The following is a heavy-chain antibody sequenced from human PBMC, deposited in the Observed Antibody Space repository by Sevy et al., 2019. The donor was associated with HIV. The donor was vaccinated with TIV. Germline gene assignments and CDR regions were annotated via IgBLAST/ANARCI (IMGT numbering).Heavy chain of an antibody. CDR2: FYYSKST. V-gene: IGHV4-59*01. J-gene: IGHJ6*02. Sequence: SETLSLTCTVSGDSISNYYWSWIRQPPGKGLEWIGYFYYSKSTNYNPSLKSRVTISVDTSKNQISLKLRSVTAADTAVYYCARTSAYYYYGVDLWGQGTTVTVSS. CDR1: GDSISNYY. D-gene: IGHD2-2*01. CDR3: ARTSAYYYYGVDL.